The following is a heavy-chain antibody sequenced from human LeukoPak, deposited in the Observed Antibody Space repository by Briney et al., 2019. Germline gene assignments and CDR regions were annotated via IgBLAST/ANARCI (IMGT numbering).Heavy chain of an antibody. CDR1: GFTFSSYG. D-gene: IGHD2-2*01. V-gene: IGHV3-30*02. CDR2: IRFDGSNK. J-gene: IGHJ4*02. CDR3: AKDGVGCSSTDCYRKNYFDY. Sequence: GGSLRLSCAASGFTFSSYGMHWVRQAPGKGLQWVAFIRFDGSNKFYADSVKGRFTISRDNSKNTLYLQMNSLRAEDTAVYYCAKDGVGCSSTDCYRKNYFDYWGQGTLVTVSS.